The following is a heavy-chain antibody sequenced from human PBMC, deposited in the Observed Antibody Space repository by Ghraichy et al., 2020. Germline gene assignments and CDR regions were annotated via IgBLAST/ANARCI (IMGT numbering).Heavy chain of an antibody. J-gene: IGHJ6*02. CDR2: IRSKANNYAT. CDR1: GFTFSGSA. Sequence: LSLTCAASGFTFSGSAMHWVRQASGKGLEWVGHIRSKANNYATAYAASVKGRFTISRDDSKNTAYLQMYSLKTEDTALYYCTRLDDSSSYYNYYYAMDVWGQGTTATVSS. CDR3: TRLDDSSSYYNYYYAMDV. V-gene: IGHV3-73*01. D-gene: IGHD3-22*01.